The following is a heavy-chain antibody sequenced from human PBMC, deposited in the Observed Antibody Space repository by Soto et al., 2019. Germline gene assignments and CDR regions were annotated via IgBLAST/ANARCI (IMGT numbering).Heavy chain of an antibody. D-gene: IGHD3-10*01. V-gene: IGHV4-38-2*02. J-gene: IGHJ4*02. Sequence: KPSETLSLTCTVSGYSISSGCYWGWIRQPPGKRLEWIGSMYPTGSTYCNPSLKSRVTMSVDTSNNEFSLKLTSVTAADTAVYHCVRDLNYGLYYFDYWGQGTLVTVSS. CDR3: VRDLNYGLYYFDY. CDR2: MYPTGST. CDR1: GYSISSGCY.